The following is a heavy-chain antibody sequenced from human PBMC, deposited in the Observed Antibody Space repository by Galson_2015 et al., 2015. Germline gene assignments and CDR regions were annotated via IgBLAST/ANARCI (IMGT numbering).Heavy chain of an antibody. Sequence: SLRLSCAPSGFTVSSNYMSWVRQAPGKGLEWVSVIYSDGRTYYADSVKGRFTISRDNSKNTVYLQMNSLRAEDTAVYYCARETPDYYYYYYMDVWGKGTTVTVSS. V-gene: IGHV3-53*01. CDR1: GFTVSSNY. CDR3: ARETPDYYYYYYMDV. CDR2: IYSDGRT. J-gene: IGHJ6*03.